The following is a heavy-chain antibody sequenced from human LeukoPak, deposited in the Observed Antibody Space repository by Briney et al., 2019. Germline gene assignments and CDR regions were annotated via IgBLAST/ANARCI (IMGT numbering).Heavy chain of an antibody. Sequence: GGSLRLSCAASGFTFSSYSMNWVRQAPGKGLEWVSSISSSSSYIYYADSVKGRFTISRDNAKNSLYLQMNSLRAEDTAVHYCARGYSGYAPGAFDIWGQGTMVTVSS. CDR2: ISSSSSYI. CDR1: GFTFSSYS. V-gene: IGHV3-21*01. CDR3: ARGYSGYAPGAFDI. D-gene: IGHD5-12*01. J-gene: IGHJ3*02.